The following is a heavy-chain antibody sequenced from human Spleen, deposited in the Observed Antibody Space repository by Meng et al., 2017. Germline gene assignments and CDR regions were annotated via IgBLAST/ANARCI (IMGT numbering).Heavy chain of an antibody. D-gene: IGHD1-26*01. CDR2: IGSSGTTI. CDR3: ALTAVGATFDY. CDR1: GFSFSDYY. V-gene: IGHV3-11*01. J-gene: IGHJ4*02. Sequence: QVQLVESGGGLVKPGGSLRLSCAASGFSFSDYYMTWIRQAPGRGLEWVSYIGSSGTTIYYADYVKGRFTISRDNSKNTLYLQMNSLRAEDTAVYYCALTAVGATFDYWGQGTLVTVSS.